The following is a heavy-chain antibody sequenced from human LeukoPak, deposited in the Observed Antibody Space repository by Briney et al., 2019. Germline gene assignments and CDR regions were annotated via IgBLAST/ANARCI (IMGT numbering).Heavy chain of an antibody. Sequence: SETLSLTCTVSGGSISSYYWSWIRQPAGKGLEWIGRIYTSGSTNYNPSLKSRVTMSVDTSKNQFSLKLSSVSAADTAVYYCARESLKLEIPDYWGQGTLVTVSS. J-gene: IGHJ4*02. V-gene: IGHV4-4*07. D-gene: IGHD1-7*01. CDR1: GGSISSYY. CDR2: IYTSGST. CDR3: ARESLKLEIPDY.